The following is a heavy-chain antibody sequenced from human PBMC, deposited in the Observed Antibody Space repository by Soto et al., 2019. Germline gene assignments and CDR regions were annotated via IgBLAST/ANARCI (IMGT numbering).Heavy chain of an antibody. V-gene: IGHV3-74*01. D-gene: IGHD2-8*01. J-gene: IGHJ6*02. Sequence: EVQLVESGGGLVQPGGSLRLSCGASGFTFRSCWMHWVRQAPGKGLVWVSRINSDGSTTDYAHSVKGRFTISRDNAKNTLFLQMKSLRVEDTAVYYWAINRDTILMVHGTVDEGMDVCGQGTTVTVSS. CDR3: AINRDTILMVHGTVDEGMDV. CDR1: GFTFRSCW. CDR2: INSDGSTT.